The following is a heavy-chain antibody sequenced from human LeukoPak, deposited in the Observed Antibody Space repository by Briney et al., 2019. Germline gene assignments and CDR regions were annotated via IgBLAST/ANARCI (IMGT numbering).Heavy chain of an antibody. CDR1: GGSFSGYY. D-gene: IGHD3-10*01. CDR3: ARARGYYGSWRGLYYYYGMDV. Sequence: PSETLSLTCSVHGGSFSGYYWSWVRQPPGKGLEWIGEMYHSGTTNYTPSLKSRVTISVDTSKNQFSLNLSSVTAADTAIYYCARARGYYGSWRGLYYYYGMDVWGQGTTVTVSS. V-gene: IGHV4-34*01. J-gene: IGHJ6*02. CDR2: MYHSGTT.